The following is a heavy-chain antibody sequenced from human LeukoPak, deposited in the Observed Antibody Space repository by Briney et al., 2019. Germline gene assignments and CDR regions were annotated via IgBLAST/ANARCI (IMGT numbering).Heavy chain of an antibody. CDR2: LYYSGNT. CDR1: GGSISSSSFY. J-gene: IGHJ5*02. D-gene: IGHD3-10*01. CDR3: ARYYYGSGSYIWFDP. Sequence: SETLSLTCTVSGGSISSSSFYWGWIRQPPGKGLEWIGSLYYSGNTCYNPSLKSRVTISVDTSKRQFSLKLSSVTATDTAVYYCARYYYGSGSYIWFDPWGQGTLVTVSS. V-gene: IGHV4-39*01.